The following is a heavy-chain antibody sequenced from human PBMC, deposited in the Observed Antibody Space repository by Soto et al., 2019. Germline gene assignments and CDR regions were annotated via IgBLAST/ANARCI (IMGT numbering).Heavy chain of an antibody. CDR3: ARDPRDGYNDY. J-gene: IGHJ4*02. V-gene: IGHV3-74*01. CDR2: INSDGSST. D-gene: IGHD5-12*01. Sequence: GGSLRLSCAASGFTFSSYWMHWVRQAPGKGLVWVSRINSDGSSTSYADSVKGRFTISRDNAKNTLDLQMNSLRAEDTAVYYCARDPRDGYNDYWGQGTLVTVSS. CDR1: GFTFSSYW.